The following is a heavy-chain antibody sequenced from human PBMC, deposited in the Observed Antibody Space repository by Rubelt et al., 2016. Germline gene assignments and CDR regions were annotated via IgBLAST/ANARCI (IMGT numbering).Heavy chain of an antibody. CDR3: AKELCSGGNCYLGY. D-gene: IGHD2-15*01. Sequence: QVQLQESGPGLVKPSETLSLTCTVSGGSISSSTYYWGWIRQPPGKGLEWIGEVNHNGNTNYNPSLKSRLTISLDTSKSQFSLKLSSVTAADTAVYYCAKELCSGGNCYLGYWGQGTRVTVSS. CDR1: GGSISSSTYY. J-gene: IGHJ4*02. CDR2: VNHNGNT. V-gene: IGHV4-39*07.